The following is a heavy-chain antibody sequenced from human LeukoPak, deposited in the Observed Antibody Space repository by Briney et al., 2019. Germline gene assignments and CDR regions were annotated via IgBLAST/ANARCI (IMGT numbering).Heavy chain of an antibody. J-gene: IGHJ4*02. CDR2: ISWNSGSI. V-gene: IGHV3-9*01. D-gene: IGHD6-13*01. CDR3: ARETPDSSSWTVFDY. CDR1: GFTFDDYA. Sequence: PGGSLRLSCAASGFTFDDYAMHWVRQAPGKGLEWVSGISWNSGSIGYADSVKGRFTISRDNAKNSLYLQMNSLRAEDTAMYYCARETPDSSSWTVFDYWGQGTLVTVSS.